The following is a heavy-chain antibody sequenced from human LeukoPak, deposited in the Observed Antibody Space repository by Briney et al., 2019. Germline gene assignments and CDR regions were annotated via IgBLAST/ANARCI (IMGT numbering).Heavy chain of an antibody. CDR1: GLTIDDYA. CDR3: SRATVTTYDAFDI. CDR2: ISWNSGSI. J-gene: IGHJ3*02. D-gene: IGHD4-17*01. V-gene: IGHV3-9*01. Sequence: PGGSLRLSCAASGLTIDDYAMHWVRQAPGKGLEWVSGISWNSGSIGYADSVKGRFTISRDNAKNSLYLQMNSLRAEDTALYYCSRATVTTYDAFDIWGQGTMVTVSS.